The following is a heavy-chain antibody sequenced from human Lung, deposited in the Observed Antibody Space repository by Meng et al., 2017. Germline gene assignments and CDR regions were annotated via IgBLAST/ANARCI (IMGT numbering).Heavy chain of an antibody. V-gene: IGHV4-34*01. J-gene: IGHJ4*02. D-gene: IGHD4-11*01. Sequence: QVQLQQWGEGLLKPSETSSLTCVVSGGSFSDYYWSWIRQPPGKGLEWIGEINHSGSTNYNPSLESRATISVDTSQNNLSLKLSSVTAADSAVYYCARGPTTMAHDFDYWGQGTLVTVSS. CDR2: INHSGST. CDR1: GGSFSDYY. CDR3: ARGPTTMAHDFDY.